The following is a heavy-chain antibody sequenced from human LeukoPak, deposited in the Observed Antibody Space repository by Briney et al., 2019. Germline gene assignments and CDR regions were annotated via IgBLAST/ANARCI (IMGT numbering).Heavy chain of an antibody. J-gene: IGHJ6*02. CDR3: ARGFGVVIGPYYYYYSMDV. CDR1: GGTFSSYA. Sequence: SVKVSCKASGGTFSSYAISWVRQAPGQGLEWMGGIIPIFGTANYAQKFQGRVTITADESTSTAYMELSSLRSEDTAVYYCARGFGVVIGPYYYYYSMDVWGQGTTVTVSS. V-gene: IGHV1-69*01. D-gene: IGHD3-3*01. CDR2: IIPIFGTA.